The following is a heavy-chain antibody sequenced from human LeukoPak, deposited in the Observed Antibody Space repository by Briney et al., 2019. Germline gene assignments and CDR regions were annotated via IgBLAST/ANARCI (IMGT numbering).Heavy chain of an antibody. D-gene: IGHD5-18*01. CDR3: AKAWGIQLWLLGYFQH. Sequence: PGGSLRLSCAASGFTFSSYAMSWVRQAPGKGLEWVSAISGSGGSTYYADSVKGRFTISRDNSKNTLYLQMNSLRAEDTAVYYCAKAWGIQLWLLGYFQHWGQGTLVTVSS. CDR2: ISGSGGST. J-gene: IGHJ1*01. V-gene: IGHV3-23*01. CDR1: GFTFSSYA.